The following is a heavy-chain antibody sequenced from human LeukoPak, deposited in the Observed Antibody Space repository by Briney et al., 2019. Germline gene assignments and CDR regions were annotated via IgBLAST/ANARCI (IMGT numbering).Heavy chain of an antibody. Sequence: GGSLRLSCAASGFTFDDYAMHWVRQAPGKGLEWVSGISWNSGSIGYADSVKGRFTISRDNAKNSLYLQMNSLRAEDTALYYCAKDLVAYCGGDCYTSPMDVWGQGTTVTVSS. CDR2: ISWNSGSI. CDR1: GFTFDDYA. D-gene: IGHD2-21*02. CDR3: AKDLVAYCGGDCYTSPMDV. V-gene: IGHV3-9*01. J-gene: IGHJ6*02.